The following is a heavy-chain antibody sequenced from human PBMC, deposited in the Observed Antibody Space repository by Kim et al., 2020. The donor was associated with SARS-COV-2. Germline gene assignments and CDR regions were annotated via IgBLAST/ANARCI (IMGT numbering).Heavy chain of an antibody. V-gene: IGHV4-30-2*05. CDR3: ARAQINNWNYELWDY. D-gene: IGHD1-7*01. Sequence: PSLKSRVTISVDTSKNQFSLKLSSVTAADTAVYYCARAQINNWNYELWDYWGQGTLVTVSS. J-gene: IGHJ4*02.